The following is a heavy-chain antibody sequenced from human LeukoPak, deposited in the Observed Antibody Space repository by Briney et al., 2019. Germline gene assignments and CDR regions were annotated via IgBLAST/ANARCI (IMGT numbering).Heavy chain of an antibody. J-gene: IGHJ4*02. D-gene: IGHD2-2*01. CDR3: ARDGEGYCSSTSCLDY. CDR1: GFTFSSYS. V-gene: IGHV3-48*04. CDR2: ISSSSSTI. Sequence: PGGSLRLSCAASGFTFSSYSMNWVRQAPGKGLEWVSYISSSSSTIYYADSVKGRFTISRDNAKNSLYLQMNSLRAEDTAVYYCARDGEGYCSSTSCLDYWGQGTLVTVSS.